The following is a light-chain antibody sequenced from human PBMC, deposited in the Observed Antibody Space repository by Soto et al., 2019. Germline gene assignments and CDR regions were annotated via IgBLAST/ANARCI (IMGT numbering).Light chain of an antibody. CDR3: TSYTIKTTYV. J-gene: IGLJ1*01. CDR1: SVDVGGYNY. Sequence: QSALTQPASVSGSLGQSITISCTGTSVDVGGYNYVSWYQHHPGKAPRLLIFEVSNRPSGVSNRLSGSKSGNTASLTISGLQAEDEADYYCTSYTIKTTYVFGTGTKVTVL. V-gene: IGLV2-14*01. CDR2: EVS.